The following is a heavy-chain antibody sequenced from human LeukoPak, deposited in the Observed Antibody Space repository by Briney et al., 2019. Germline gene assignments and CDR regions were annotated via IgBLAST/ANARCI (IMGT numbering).Heavy chain of an antibody. CDR2: ISGSGGSI. CDR1: GFTFSSYA. V-gene: IGHV3-23*01. CDR3: AKGMAGYCSSTSCYTTQDYYYYYMDV. D-gene: IGHD2-2*02. Sequence: GGSLRLSCAASGFTFSSYAMSWVRQAPGKGLEWVSAISGSGGSIYYADSVKGRFTISRDNSKNTLYLQMNSLRAEDTAVYYCAKGMAGYCSSTSCYTTQDYYYYYMDVWGKGTAVTVSS. J-gene: IGHJ6*03.